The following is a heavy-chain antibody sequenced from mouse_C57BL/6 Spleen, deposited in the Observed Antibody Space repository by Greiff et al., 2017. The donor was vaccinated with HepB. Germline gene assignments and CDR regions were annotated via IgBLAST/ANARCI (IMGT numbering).Heavy chain of an antibody. Sequence: VQLQQSGAELVRPGASVTLSCKASGYTFTDYEMHWVKQTPVHGLEWIGAIDPETGGTAYNQKFKGKAILTADKSSSTAYMELRSLTSEDSAVYYCTNYYGNPSYWYFDVWGTGTTVTVSS. D-gene: IGHD2-1*01. J-gene: IGHJ1*03. CDR3: TNYYGNPSYWYFDV. CDR1: GYTFTDYE. V-gene: IGHV1-15*01. CDR2: IDPETGGT.